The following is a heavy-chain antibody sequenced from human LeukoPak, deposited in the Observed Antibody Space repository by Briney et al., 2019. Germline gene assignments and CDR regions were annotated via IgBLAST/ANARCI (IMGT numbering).Heavy chain of an antibody. J-gene: IGHJ4*02. Sequence: ASVKVSCKASGYTFTSYDINWVIQATGQGLEWMGYINPNSGNTGYAQRFQGRLTMTRNTSISTAYMELSSLISDDTAIYYCARELRRDAYWGQGALVTVSS. D-gene: IGHD4-17*01. CDR1: GYTFTSYD. CDR3: ARELRRDAY. CDR2: INPNSGNT. V-gene: IGHV1-8*01.